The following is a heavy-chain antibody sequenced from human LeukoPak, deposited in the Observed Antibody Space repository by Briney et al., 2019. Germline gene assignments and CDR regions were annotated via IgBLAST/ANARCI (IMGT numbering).Heavy chain of an antibody. V-gene: IGHV6-1*01. CDR2: TYYRSKWYN. D-gene: IGHD6-6*01. CDR1: GDSVSSNSAA. J-gene: IGHJ4*02. Sequence: SQTLSLTCAISGDSVSSNSAAWNWIRQSPSRGLEWLGRTYYRSKWYNDYAVSVKSRVTINPDTSKNQFSLQLNSVTPEDTAVYHCARDPLQLADQAVFDCWGQGTLVTVSS. CDR3: ARDPLQLADQAVFDC.